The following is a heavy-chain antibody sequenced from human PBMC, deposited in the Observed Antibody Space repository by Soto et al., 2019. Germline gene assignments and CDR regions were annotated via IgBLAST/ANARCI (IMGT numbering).Heavy chain of an antibody. V-gene: IGHV4-4*02. CDR1: GGSISSSNW. CDR3: ARERGYGSGSYYYYYYYMDV. D-gene: IGHD3-10*01. J-gene: IGHJ6*03. CDR2: IYHSGST. Sequence: SETLSLTCAVSGGSISSSNWWSWVRQPPGKGLEWIGEIYHSGSTNYNPSLKSRVTISVDKSKNQFSLKLSSLTAADTAVYYCARERGYGSGSYYYYYYYMDVWGKGTTVTVSS.